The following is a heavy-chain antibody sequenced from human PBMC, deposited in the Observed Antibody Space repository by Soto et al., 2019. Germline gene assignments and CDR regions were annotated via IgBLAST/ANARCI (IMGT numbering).Heavy chain of an antibody. V-gene: IGHV3-23*01. CDR2: ISGSGGST. Sequence: EVQLLESGGGLVQPGGSLRLSCAASGFTFSSYAMSWVCQAPGKGLEWVSAISGSGGSTYYADSVKGRFTISRDNSKNTLYLQMNSLRAEDTAVYYCAKVPMVRGVIKYFDYWGQGTLVTVSS. CDR3: AKVPMVRGVIKYFDY. J-gene: IGHJ4*02. CDR1: GFTFSSYA. D-gene: IGHD3-10*01.